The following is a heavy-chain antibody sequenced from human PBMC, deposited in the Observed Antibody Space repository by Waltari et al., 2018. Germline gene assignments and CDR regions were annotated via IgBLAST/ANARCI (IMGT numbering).Heavy chain of an antibody. V-gene: IGHV4-38-2*01. CDR3: ARNSGSYAADFDY. D-gene: IGHD1-26*01. J-gene: IGHJ4*02. CDR1: GYSISSGYY. CDR2: IYHSGST. Sequence: QVQLQESGPGLVKPSDTLSLTCAVSGYSISSGYYWGWIRQPPGKGLEWIGSIYHSGSTYYNPSLKSRVTISVDTSKNQFSLKLSSVTAADTAVYYCARNSGSYAADFDYWGQGTLVTVSS.